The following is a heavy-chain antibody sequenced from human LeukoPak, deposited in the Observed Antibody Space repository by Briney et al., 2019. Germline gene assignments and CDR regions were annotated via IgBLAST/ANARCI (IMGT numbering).Heavy chain of an antibody. J-gene: IGHJ4*02. CDR3: GVWELLGD. D-gene: IGHD1-26*01. CDR2: INPNSGGT. CDR1: GYTFTGSY. Sequence: ASVTVSCKASGYTFTGSYIHWLRQAPGQGLEWMGWINPNSGGTNYAQKFQGRVTMTRDTSISTAYMELSSLRSDDTAVYYCGVWELLGDWGQGTLVTVSS. V-gene: IGHV1-2*02.